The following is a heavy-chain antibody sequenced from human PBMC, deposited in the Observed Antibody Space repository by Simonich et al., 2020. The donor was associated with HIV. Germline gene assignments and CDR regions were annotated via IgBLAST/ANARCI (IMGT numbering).Heavy chain of an antibody. CDR2: NDHSEST. CDR1: GGSFSGYY. Sequence: QWGAGLLKPSETLSLTCAVYGGSFSGYYWNWIRQPPGQGLEGIEENDHSESTNYNPSLKSRVTISVDTSKNQFSLKLSSVTAADTAVYYCARRSGYDLDYWGQGTLVTVSS. CDR3: ARRSGYDLDY. D-gene: IGHD5-12*01. J-gene: IGHJ4*02. V-gene: IGHV4-34*01.